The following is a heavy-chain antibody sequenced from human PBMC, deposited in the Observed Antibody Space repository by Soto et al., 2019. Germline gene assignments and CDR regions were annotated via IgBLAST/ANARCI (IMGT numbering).Heavy chain of an antibody. V-gene: IGHV3-21*01. Sequence: GSLRLSCAASGFTFSSYSMNWVRQAPGKGLEWVSSISSSSSYIYYADSVKGRFTISRDNAKNSLYLQMNSLRAEDTAVYYCAREGPLRYFDWLLPDYWGQGTLVTVSS. CDR2: ISSSSSYI. CDR3: AREGPLRYFDWLLPDY. J-gene: IGHJ4*02. D-gene: IGHD3-9*01. CDR1: GFTFSSYS.